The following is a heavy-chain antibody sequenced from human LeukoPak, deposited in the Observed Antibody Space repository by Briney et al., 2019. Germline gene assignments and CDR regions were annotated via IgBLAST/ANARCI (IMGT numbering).Heavy chain of an antibody. CDR1: GGIFSSNA. CDR3: ARAGEVWFGELRVSPFDY. D-gene: IGHD3-10*01. Sequence: SVKVSCKASGGIFSSNAISWVRQAPGQGLEWMGRIIPIFGTANYAQKFQGRVTITTDESTSTAYMELSSLRSEDTAVYYCARAGEVWFGELRVSPFDYWGQGTLVTVSS. J-gene: IGHJ4*02. CDR2: IIPIFGTA. V-gene: IGHV1-69*05.